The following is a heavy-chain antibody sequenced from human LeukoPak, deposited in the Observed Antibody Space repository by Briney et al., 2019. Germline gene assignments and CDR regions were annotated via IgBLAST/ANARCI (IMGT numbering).Heavy chain of an antibody. CDR2: IYHSGST. CDR3: ARGLEQWLGGGYFDY. V-gene: IGHV4-38-2*02. CDR1: GYSISSGYY. Sequence: SETLSLTCTVSGYSISSGYYWGWIRQPPGKGLEWIGSIYHSGSTYYNPSLKGRVTISVDTSKNQFSLKLSSVTAADTAVYYCARGLEQWLGGGYFDYWGQGTLVTVSS. D-gene: IGHD6-19*01. J-gene: IGHJ4*02.